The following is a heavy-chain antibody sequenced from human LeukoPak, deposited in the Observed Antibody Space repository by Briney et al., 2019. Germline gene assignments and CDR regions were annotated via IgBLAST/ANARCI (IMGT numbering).Heavy chain of an antibody. V-gene: IGHV3-20*04. CDR1: GFSFDDYA. J-gene: IGHJ2*01. D-gene: IGHD2-21*01. CDR2: INWSGVST. Sequence: PGGSLRLSCAASGFSFDDYAMSWVRQAPGKGLEWVSGINWSGVSTGYADSVKGRFTISRDNTKNTLFLQLNSLRAEDTALYYCAKGKHTLNPYWYFDVWGRGTLVSVSS. CDR3: AKGKHTLNPYWYFDV.